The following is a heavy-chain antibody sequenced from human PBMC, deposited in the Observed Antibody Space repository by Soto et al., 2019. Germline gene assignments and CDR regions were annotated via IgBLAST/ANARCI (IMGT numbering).Heavy chain of an antibody. CDR2: IIPIFGTA. V-gene: IGHV1-69*13. J-gene: IGHJ5*02. CDR1: GGTFSSYA. CDR3: APLVVTAMSTAQDWFDP. Sequence: SVKVSCKASGGTFSSYAISWVRQAPGQGLEWMGGIIPIFGTANYAQKFQGRVTITADESTSTAYMELSSLRSEDTAVYYCAPLVVTAMSTAQDWFDPWGQGTLVTVSS. D-gene: IGHD2-21*02.